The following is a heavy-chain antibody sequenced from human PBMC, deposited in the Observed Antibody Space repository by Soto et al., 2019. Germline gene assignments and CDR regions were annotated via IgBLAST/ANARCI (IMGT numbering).Heavy chain of an antibody. V-gene: IGHV1-46*01. D-gene: IGHD2-2*01. CDR3: ARGYPSSSRLGWFDP. Sequence: ASVKVSCKASGYTFISYYILWVRQAPGQGLEWMGIINPRDGSPTYAQKFQGRVLLTRDTSTDTVYMELSSLRSEDTAVYYCARGYPSSSRLGWFDPWG. CDR2: INPRDGSP. CDR1: GYTFISYY. J-gene: IGHJ5*02.